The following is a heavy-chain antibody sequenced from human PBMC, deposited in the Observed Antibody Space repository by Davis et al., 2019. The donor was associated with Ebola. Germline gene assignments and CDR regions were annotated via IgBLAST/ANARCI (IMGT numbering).Heavy chain of an antibody. CDR3: ARGWGYYDSSGSSYNWFDP. D-gene: IGHD3-22*01. V-gene: IGHV4-34*01. Sequence: MPSETLSLTCAVYGGSFSGSYWSWIRQPPGKGLEWIGEINHSGSTNYNPSLKSLVTISVDTSKNQFSLKLSSVTAADTAVYYCARGWGYYDSSGSSYNWFDPWGQGTLVTVSS. CDR2: INHSGST. CDR1: GGSFSGSY. J-gene: IGHJ5*02.